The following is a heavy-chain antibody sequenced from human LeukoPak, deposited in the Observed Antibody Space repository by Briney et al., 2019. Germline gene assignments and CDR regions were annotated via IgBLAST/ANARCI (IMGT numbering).Heavy chain of an antibody. J-gene: IGHJ3*01. CDR2: IYYSGST. V-gene: IGHV4-39*01. CDR1: GGSISSSSYY. Sequence: KPSETLSLTCTVSGGSISSSSYYWGWIRQPPGKGLEWIGSIYYSGSTYYNPSLKSRVTISVDTSKNQFSLKLSSVTAADTAVYYCARPVERNRITIFYDFWGQGTMVTVSS. CDR3: ARPVERNRITIFYDF. D-gene: IGHD3-9*01.